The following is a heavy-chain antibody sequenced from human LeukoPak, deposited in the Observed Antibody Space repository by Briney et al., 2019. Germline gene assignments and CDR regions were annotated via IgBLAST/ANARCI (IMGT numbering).Heavy chain of an antibody. Sequence: GESLKISCKGSGYSFTSYWIGWVRQMPGKGLEWMGIIYPSDSDTRYSPSLQGQVTISADKSISTAYLQWSSLKASDTAMYYCALPTYYYDSSGYYLGYWGQGTLVTVSS. D-gene: IGHD3-22*01. CDR1: GYSFTSYW. V-gene: IGHV5-51*01. J-gene: IGHJ4*02. CDR3: ALPTYYYDSSGYYLGY. CDR2: IYPSDSDT.